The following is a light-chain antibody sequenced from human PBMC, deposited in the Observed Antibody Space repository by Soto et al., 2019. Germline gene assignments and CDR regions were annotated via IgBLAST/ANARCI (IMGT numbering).Light chain of an antibody. CDR3: QQYGDRPRT. Sequence: EVVLTQSPATLSVSPGDRATLSCRASQYIGSAVAWYHQRSGQAPRLLIFDASIRVPTTPARFSGSVSGTEFTLTISSLESEDFEVYFCQQYGDRPRTLGQGTKVDI. CDR1: QYIGSA. V-gene: IGKV3-15*01. CDR2: DAS. J-gene: IGKJ1*01.